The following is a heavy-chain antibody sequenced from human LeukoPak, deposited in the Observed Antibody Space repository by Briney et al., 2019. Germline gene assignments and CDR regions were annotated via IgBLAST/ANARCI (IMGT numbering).Heavy chain of an antibody. J-gene: IGHJ4*02. CDR2: IKSKTDGGTT. CDR1: GFTSSNAW. D-gene: IGHD3-22*01. V-gene: IGHV3-15*01. CDR3: TPDTYYYDSSGYAPSNFDY. Sequence: GGSLRLSCAPSGFTSSNAWMSWVRQAPGRGLEWVGRIKSKTDGGTTDYAAPVKGRFTISRDDSKNTLYLQMNSLNTEDTAVYYCTPDTYYYDSSGYAPSNFDYWGQGTLVTVSS.